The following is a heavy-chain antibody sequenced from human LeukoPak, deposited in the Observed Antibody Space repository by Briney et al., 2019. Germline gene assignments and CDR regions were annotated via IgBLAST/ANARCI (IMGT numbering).Heavy chain of an antibody. J-gene: IGHJ4*02. D-gene: IGHD4/OR15-4a*01. Sequence: GGSLRLSCAASGFTFSNYALSWVPQAPGKTLEWVSTVIAIGYVTHHAASVKGRFTISRNNSNNTLYVHMNRLRAEDTALYFCAKHPGPYGAIPFDSWGLGTLVTVSS. CDR1: GFTFSNYA. CDR3: AKHPGPYGAIPFDS. V-gene: IGHV3-23*01. CDR2: VIAIGYVT.